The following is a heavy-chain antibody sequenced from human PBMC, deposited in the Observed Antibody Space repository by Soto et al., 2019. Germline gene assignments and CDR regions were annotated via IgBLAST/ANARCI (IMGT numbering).Heavy chain of an antibody. CDR2: IYYTGNT. CDR1: EGYVGTYP. J-gene: IGHJ6*02. V-gene: IGHV4-59*02. Sequence: SETLSLICRISEGYVGTYPWPWIRQAPGKGLEWIAYIYYTGNTKYTPSLQSRVTMLVDSAKNQFSLNLRSLTAADPGVYYCARDNRGRGLWCGERVGGDYGSEVWCRGTTVTVSS. CDR3: ARDNRGRGLWCGERVGGDYGSEV. D-gene: IGHD3-10*01.